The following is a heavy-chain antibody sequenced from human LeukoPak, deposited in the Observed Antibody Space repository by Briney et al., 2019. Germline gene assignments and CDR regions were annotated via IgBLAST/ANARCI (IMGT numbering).Heavy chain of an antibody. CDR2: ISYSGST. D-gene: IGHD3-9*01. V-gene: IGHV4-59*08. J-gene: IGHJ3*02. CDR1: GGSISSYY. Sequence: PLETLSLTCTVSGGSISSYYWSWIRQPPGKGLEWIGYISYSGSTNYNPSLKSRVTISIDTSKNQFSLKLRSVTAADTAIYYCARQGYDILTGYIDAFDIWGQGTMVTVSS. CDR3: ARQGYDILTGYIDAFDI.